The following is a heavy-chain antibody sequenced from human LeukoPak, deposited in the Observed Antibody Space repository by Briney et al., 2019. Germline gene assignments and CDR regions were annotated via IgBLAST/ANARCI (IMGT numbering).Heavy chain of an antibody. J-gene: IGHJ4*02. V-gene: IGHV1-46*01. CDR3: ARLGGLSGAYQN. CDR1: GYTFTSYY. Sequence: ASVKVSCKASGYTFTSYYMHWVRQAPGQGLEWMGLINPTGGSTGYAQKFQGRVTMTRDMSTSTVYMEPSSLRSQDTAVYYCARLGGLSGAYQNWGQGTLVTVSS. D-gene: IGHD3-16*01. CDR2: INPTGGST.